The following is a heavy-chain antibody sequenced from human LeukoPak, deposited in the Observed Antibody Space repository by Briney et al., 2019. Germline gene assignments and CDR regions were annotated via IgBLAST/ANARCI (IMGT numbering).Heavy chain of an antibody. Sequence: GGSLRLSCVGSGFTFSTYNMNWVRQAPGKGLEWVSYISSTISYIYYADSVKGRFTISRDNAKNSLFLQMNSLRVEDTAVYYCATDAPPHYWGQGTLVTVSS. V-gene: IGHV3-21*01. J-gene: IGHJ4*02. CDR3: ATDAPPHY. CDR2: ISSTISYI. CDR1: GFTFSTYN.